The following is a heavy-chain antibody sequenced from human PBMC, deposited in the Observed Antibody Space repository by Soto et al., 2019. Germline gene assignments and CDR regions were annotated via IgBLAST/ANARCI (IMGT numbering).Heavy chain of an antibody. J-gene: IGHJ6*03. CDR1: GYTFTSYA. Sequence: ASVKVSCKASGYTFTSYAMHWVRQAPGQRLEWMGWINAGNGNTKYSQKFQGRVTITRDTSASTAYMELSSLRSEDTAVYYCARSIRFLECLSGSYYYYMDVWGKGTTVTVSS. CDR2: INAGNGNT. V-gene: IGHV1-3*01. CDR3: ARSIRFLECLSGSYYYYMDV. D-gene: IGHD3-3*01.